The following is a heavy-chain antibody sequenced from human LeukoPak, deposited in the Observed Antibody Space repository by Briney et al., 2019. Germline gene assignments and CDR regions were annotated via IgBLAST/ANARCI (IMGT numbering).Heavy chain of an antibody. Sequence: GGXLRLSCAASGFTFSSYWMSWVRQAPGKGLEWVANIKQDGSEKYYVDSVKGRFTISRDNAKNSLYLQMNSLRAEDTAVYYCARAYYYGSGSSLPDYWGQGTLVTVSS. D-gene: IGHD3-10*01. CDR1: GFTFSSYW. CDR3: ARAYYYGSGSSLPDY. CDR2: IKQDGSEK. J-gene: IGHJ4*02. V-gene: IGHV3-7*04.